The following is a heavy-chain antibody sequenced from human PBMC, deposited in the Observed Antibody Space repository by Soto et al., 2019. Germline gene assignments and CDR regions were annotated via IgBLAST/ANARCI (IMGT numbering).Heavy chain of an antibody. J-gene: IGHJ4*02. CDR2: ISSSSSTI. D-gene: IGHD3-10*01. CDR3: ARANYYGSPGDFDY. V-gene: IGHV3-48*01. Sequence: EVQLVESGGGLVQPGGSLRLSCAASGFTFSSYSMNWVRQAPGKGLEWVSYISSSSSTIYYADSVKGRFTISRDNANNSLYLLMNSLRAEDTAVYYCARANYYGSPGDFDYWGQGTLVTVSS. CDR1: GFTFSSYS.